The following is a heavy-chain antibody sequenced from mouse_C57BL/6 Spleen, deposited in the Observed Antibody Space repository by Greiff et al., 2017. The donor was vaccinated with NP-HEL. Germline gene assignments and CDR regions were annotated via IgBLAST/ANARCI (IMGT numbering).Heavy chain of an antibody. Sequence: EVQRVESGEGLVKPGGSLKLSCAASGFTFSSYAMSWVRQTPEKRLEWVAYISSGGDYIYYADTVKGRFTISRDNARNTLYLQMSSLKSEDTAMYYCTRGVTTVVATSYYFDYWGQGTTLTVSS. J-gene: IGHJ2*01. CDR3: TRGVTTVVATSYYFDY. CDR2: ISSGGDYI. V-gene: IGHV5-9-1*02. CDR1: GFTFSSYA. D-gene: IGHD1-1*01.